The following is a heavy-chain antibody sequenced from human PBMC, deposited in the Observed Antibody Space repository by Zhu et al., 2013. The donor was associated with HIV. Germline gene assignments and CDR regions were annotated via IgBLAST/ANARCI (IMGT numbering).Heavy chain of an antibody. J-gene: IGHJ1*01. Sequence: QVQLVQSGAEVKKPGASVKVSCKASGYTFTSYGISWVRQAPGQGLEWMGWISAYNGNTNYAQKLQGRVTMTTDTSTSTAYMELRSLRSDDTAVYYCASSQRFLGVGASTRAEYFQHWGQGTLVTVSS. D-gene: IGHD1-26*01. V-gene: IGHV1-18*04. CDR1: GYTFTSYG. CDR2: ISAYNGNT. CDR3: ASSQRFLGVGASTRAEYFQH.